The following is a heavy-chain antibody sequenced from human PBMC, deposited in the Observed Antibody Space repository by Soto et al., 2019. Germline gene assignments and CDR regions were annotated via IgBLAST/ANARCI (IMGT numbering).Heavy chain of an antibody. V-gene: IGHV3-13*01. Sequence: GGSLSLSCAASGFTFSSYDMHWVRQATGKGLECVSAIGTAGDTYYADSVKGRFTISRDNSKNTLYLQMNSLRAEDTAVYYCAKELTILWFGELLTHYYYYGMEVWGQGTTVTVSS. CDR3: AKELTILWFGELLTHYYYYGMEV. CDR1: GFTFSSYD. CDR2: IGTAGDT. D-gene: IGHD3-10*01. J-gene: IGHJ6*02.